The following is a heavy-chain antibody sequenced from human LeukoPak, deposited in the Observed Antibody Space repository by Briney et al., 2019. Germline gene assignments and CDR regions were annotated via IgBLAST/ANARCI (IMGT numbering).Heavy chain of an antibody. CDR1: GFTFSSYA. D-gene: IGHD2-2*01. V-gene: IGHV3-23*01. CDR2: ISVSGGST. Sequence: GGSLSLSRAASGFTFSSYAMSWVCQAPGRGLEWVSAISVSGGSTYYADSVKGRFTISRDNSKNTLYLQMNSLRAEDTAVYYCAKGNSPYCSSTSCYPHFDYWGQGTLVTVSS. J-gene: IGHJ4*02. CDR3: AKGNSPYCSSTSCYPHFDY.